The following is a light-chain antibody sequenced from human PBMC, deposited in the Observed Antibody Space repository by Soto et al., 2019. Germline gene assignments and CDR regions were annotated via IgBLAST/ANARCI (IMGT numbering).Light chain of an antibody. Sequence: IQLTQSPSTLSASVGDSVTISCRASQNIRNLLAWYQQKPGKAPKLLIYAASNLQSGVPSRFSGSGSGTDFTLTISSLQPEDFATYYCQQSYSTPITFGQGTRLEI. J-gene: IGKJ5*01. CDR3: QQSYSTPIT. CDR2: AAS. V-gene: IGKV1-39*01. CDR1: QNIRNL.